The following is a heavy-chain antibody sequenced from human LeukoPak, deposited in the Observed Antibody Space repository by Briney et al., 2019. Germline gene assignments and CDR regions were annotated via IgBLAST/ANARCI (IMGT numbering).Heavy chain of an antibody. D-gene: IGHD6-13*01. V-gene: IGHV4-61*09. CDR2: IHTSGST. J-gene: IGHJ4*02. CDR1: GGSINNESYS. CDR3: ARRDSSSWYFDY. Sequence: PSQTLSLTCIVSGGSINNESYSWTWIRQPAGKGLEWIGHIHTSGSTTYSPSLRSRVTISKDASNNQFSLKLSSVTAADTAVYYCARRDSSSWYFDYWGQGTLVTVSS.